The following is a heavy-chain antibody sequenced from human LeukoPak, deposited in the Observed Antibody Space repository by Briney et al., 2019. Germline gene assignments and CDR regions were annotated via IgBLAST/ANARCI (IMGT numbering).Heavy chain of an antibody. CDR1: GFTFSSYW. Sequence: GGSLSVSCAVSGFTFSSYWMHWVRQAPGKGLVWVSRINSDGRSTTYADSVRGRFTISRDDAKNTLYLQMSSLRVEDTAVYYCARILVGATDYWGQATLVTV. CDR3: ARILVGATDY. CDR2: INSDGRST. V-gene: IGHV3-74*01. D-gene: IGHD1-26*01. J-gene: IGHJ4*02.